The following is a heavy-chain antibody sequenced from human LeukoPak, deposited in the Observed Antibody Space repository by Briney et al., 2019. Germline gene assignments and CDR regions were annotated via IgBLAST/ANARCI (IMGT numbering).Heavy chain of an antibody. V-gene: IGHV3-73*01. D-gene: IGHD3-22*01. Sequence: PGGSLRLSCAASGFTFSGSAKHWVRQASGKGLEWVGRIRSKANSYATAYAASVKGRFTISRDDSKNTAYLQMNSLKTEDTAVYYCRGYYYDSSGYYLVDYWGQGTLVTVSS. CDR2: IRSKANSYAT. J-gene: IGHJ4*02. CDR3: RGYYYDSSGYYLVDY. CDR1: GFTFSGSA.